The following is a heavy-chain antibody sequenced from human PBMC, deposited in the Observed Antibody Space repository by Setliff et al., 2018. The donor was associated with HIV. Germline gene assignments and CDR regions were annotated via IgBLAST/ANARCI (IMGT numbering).Heavy chain of an antibody. CDR2: MGTSGAT. CDR3: ARDPPGMEMDV. J-gene: IGHJ6*04. V-gene: IGHV4-61*09. CDR1: GGSVSSGSYY. D-gene: IGHD1-1*01. Sequence: TSETLSLTCTVSGGSVSSGSYYWSWVRQPAGKGLEWIGQMGTSGATKYNPSLQSRVTMSLDTSKNQFSLNLNSVTAADTAMYYCARDPPGMEMDVWGKGTTVTVSS.